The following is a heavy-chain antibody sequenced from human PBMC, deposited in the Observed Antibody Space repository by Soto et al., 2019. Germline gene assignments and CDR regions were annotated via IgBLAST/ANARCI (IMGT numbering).Heavy chain of an antibody. CDR2: IKSKTDGGTT. CDR3: TTCIYDFWSGFQDY. V-gene: IGHV3-15*07. Sequence: PGGSLRLSCAASGFTFSNAWMNWVLQAPGKGLEWVGRIKSKTDGGTTDYAAPVKGRFTISRDDSKNTLYLQMNSLKTEDTAVYYCTTCIYDFWSGFQDYWGQGTLVTVSS. CDR1: GFTFSNAW. J-gene: IGHJ4*02. D-gene: IGHD3-3*01.